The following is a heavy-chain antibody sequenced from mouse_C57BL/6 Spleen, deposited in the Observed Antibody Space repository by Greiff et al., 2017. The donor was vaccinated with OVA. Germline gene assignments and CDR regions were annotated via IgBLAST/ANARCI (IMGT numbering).Heavy chain of an antibody. Sequence: QVQLQQPGAELVRPGTSVKLSCKASGYTFTSYWMHWVKQRPGQGLEWIGVIDPSDSYTNYNQKFKGKATLTVDTSSSTAYMQLSSLTSEDSAVYYCASGTTVVAPYFDYWGQGTTLTVSA. CDR3: ASGTTVVAPYFDY. D-gene: IGHD1-1*01. J-gene: IGHJ2*01. CDR1: GYTFTSYW. V-gene: IGHV1-59*01. CDR2: IDPSDSYT.